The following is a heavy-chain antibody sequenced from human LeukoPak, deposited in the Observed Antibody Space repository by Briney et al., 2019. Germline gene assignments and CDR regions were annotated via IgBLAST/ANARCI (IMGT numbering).Heavy chain of an antibody. J-gene: IGHJ6*02. Sequence: QTGGSLRLSCAASGFTFSSYAMHWVRQAPGKGLEWVAVISYDGSNKYYADSVKGRFTISRDNSKNTLYLQMNSLRAEDTAVYYCARAPDGWEFEQWLGYYYYYGMDVWGQGTTVTVSS. CDR3: ARAPDGWEFEQWLGYYYYYGMDV. D-gene: IGHD6-19*01. V-gene: IGHV3-30*04. CDR1: GFTFSSYA. CDR2: ISYDGSNK.